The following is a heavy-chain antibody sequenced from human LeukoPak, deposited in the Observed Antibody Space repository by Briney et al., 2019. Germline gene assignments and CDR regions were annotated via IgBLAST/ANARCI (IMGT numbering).Heavy chain of an antibody. Sequence: GGSLRLSCAASGFTFSSFAMSWVRQAPGKGLEWVANIKQDGSEKYYVDSVKGRFTISRDNAKNSLHLQMNSLRAEDTAVYYCARATRNSMVRGAPGYFDYWGQKTLVTVSS. J-gene: IGHJ4*02. CDR3: ARATRNSMVRGAPGYFDY. CDR2: IKQDGSEK. CDR1: GFTFSSFA. D-gene: IGHD3-10*01. V-gene: IGHV3-7*01.